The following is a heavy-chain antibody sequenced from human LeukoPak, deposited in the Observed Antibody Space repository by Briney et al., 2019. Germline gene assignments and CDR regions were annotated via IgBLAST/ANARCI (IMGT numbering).Heavy chain of an antibody. CDR2: ISGSGGST. Sequence: GGSLRLSCAASGFTFSSYAMSWVRQAPGKGLEWVSAISGSGGSTYYTDSVKGRFTISRDNSKNTLYLQMNSLRAEDTAVYYCAGDGYNRLRSDYGMDVWGQGTTVTVSS. V-gene: IGHV3-23*01. CDR3: AGDGYNRLRSDYGMDV. CDR1: GFTFSSYA. J-gene: IGHJ6*02. D-gene: IGHD5-24*01.